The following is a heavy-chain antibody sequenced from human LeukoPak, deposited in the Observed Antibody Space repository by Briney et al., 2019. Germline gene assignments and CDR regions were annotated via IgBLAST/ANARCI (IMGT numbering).Heavy chain of an antibody. V-gene: IGHV3-21*01. Sequence: GGSLRLSCAASGFTFSAYNMNWVRRTPGKGLEWVSSITTSSSYVFYADSVRGRFTISRDNAENSLYLQMNNLRDEDTAVYYCARDAPYYYDSSGYYYDAFDIWGQGTMVTVSS. J-gene: IGHJ3*02. CDR2: ITTSSSYV. CDR1: GFTFSAYN. D-gene: IGHD3-22*01. CDR3: ARDAPYYYDSSGYYYDAFDI.